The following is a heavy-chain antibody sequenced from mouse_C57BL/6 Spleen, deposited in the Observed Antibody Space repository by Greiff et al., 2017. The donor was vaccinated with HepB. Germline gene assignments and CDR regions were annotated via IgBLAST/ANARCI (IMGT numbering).Heavy chain of an antibody. D-gene: IGHD1-1*01. Sequence: QVQLQQPGAELVRPGTSVKLSCKASGYTFTSYWMHWVKQRPGQGLEWIGVIYPSDSYTNYNQKFKGKATLTVDTSSSTAYMQLSSLTSEDSAVYYCARGITTVVAPDYWGQGTTLTVSS. CDR3: ARGITTVVAPDY. CDR2: IYPSDSYT. J-gene: IGHJ2*01. V-gene: IGHV1-59*01. CDR1: GYTFTSYW.